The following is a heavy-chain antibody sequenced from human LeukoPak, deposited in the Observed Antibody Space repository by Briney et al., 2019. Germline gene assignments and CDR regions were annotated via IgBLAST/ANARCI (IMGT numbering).Heavy chain of an antibody. V-gene: IGHV3-23*01. CDR1: EFTFSRYA. Sequence: GGSLRLSCAASEFTFSRYAMSWVRQAPGKGLEWVSTISGTGGSTYYADSVKGRFTISRDNSKNTLYLQMNSLRAEDTAVYYCARDLVAAGDYWGQGTLVTVSS. CDR2: ISGTGGST. J-gene: IGHJ4*02. D-gene: IGHD2-15*01. CDR3: ARDLVAAGDY.